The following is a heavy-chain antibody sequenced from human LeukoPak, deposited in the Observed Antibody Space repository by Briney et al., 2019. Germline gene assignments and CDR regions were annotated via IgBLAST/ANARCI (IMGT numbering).Heavy chain of an antibody. CDR1: GGSFSGYY. J-gene: IGHJ4*02. V-gene: IGHV4-59*10. CDR2: IYTSGST. Sequence: PSETLSLTCAVYGGSFSGYYWSWIRQPAGKGLEWIGRIYTSGSTNYNPSLKSRVTMSVDTSKNQFSLKLSSVTAADTAVYYCARAGIAAADPLDYWGQGTLVTVSS. D-gene: IGHD6-13*01. CDR3: ARAGIAAADPLDY.